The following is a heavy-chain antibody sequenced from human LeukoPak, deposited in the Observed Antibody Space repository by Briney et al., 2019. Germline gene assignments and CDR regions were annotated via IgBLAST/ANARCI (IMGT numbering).Heavy chain of an antibody. J-gene: IGHJ4*02. CDR1: GFTFRSFA. D-gene: IGHD5-18*01. CDR3: ARNGYSYSFDY. V-gene: IGHV3-23*01. Sequence: GGSLRLSCAASGFTFRSFAMSWDRQAPGKGLEWVSTITGSGGSTYYADSVKGRFTISRDNSKNTLHLQMNSLRAEDTAVYYCARNGYSYSFDYWGQGTLVTVSS. CDR2: ITGSGGST.